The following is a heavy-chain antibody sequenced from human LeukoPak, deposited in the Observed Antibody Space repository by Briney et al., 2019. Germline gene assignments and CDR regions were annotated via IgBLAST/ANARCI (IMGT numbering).Heavy chain of an antibody. V-gene: IGHV3-23*01. J-gene: IGHJ3*01. CDR1: GFIFSSYA. D-gene: IGHD3-3*01. CDR3: AKCDFWSANDFFDV. Sequence: GGSLRLSCAASGFIFSSYAMTWVRQAPGKGLEWVSGLSGSGDTTYYADSVKGRFTISRDNSKNTLCLQMNSLRAEDTALYYCAKCDFWSANDFFDVWGQGTMVTVSS. CDR2: LSGSGDTT.